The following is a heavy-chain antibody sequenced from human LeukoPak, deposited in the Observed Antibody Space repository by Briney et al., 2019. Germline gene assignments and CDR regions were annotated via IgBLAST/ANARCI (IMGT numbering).Heavy chain of an antibody. CDR2: ISWNSGSI. CDR1: GFTFDDYA. Sequence: QPGRSLRLSCAASGFTFDDYAMHWVRQAPGKGLEWVSGISWNSGSIGYADSVKGRFTISRDNAKNSLYLQMNSLRAEDTALYYCEKGLGWYYGSGSYDCWGQGTLVTVSS. D-gene: IGHD3-10*01. V-gene: IGHV3-9*01. CDR3: EKGLGWYYGSGSYDC. J-gene: IGHJ4*02.